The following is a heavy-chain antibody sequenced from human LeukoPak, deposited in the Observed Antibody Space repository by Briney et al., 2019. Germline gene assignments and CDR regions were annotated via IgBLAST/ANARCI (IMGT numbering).Heavy chain of an antibody. Sequence: KSGGSLRLSCAASGFTFSDYYMSWIRQAPGKGLEWVSYISSSGSTIYYADSVKGRFTISRDNAKNSLYLQMNSLRAEDTAVYYRARVGITLMSGWFDPWGQGTLVTVSS. V-gene: IGHV3-11*01. CDR3: ARVGITLMSGWFDP. J-gene: IGHJ5*02. CDR2: ISSSGSTI. D-gene: IGHD2-8*01. CDR1: GFTFSDYY.